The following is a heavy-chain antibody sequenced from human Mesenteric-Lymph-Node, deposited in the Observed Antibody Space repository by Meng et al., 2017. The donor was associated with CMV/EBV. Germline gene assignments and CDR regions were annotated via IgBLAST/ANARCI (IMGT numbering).Heavy chain of an antibody. V-gene: IGHV3-48*04. Sequence: GESLKISCAASGFTFSSYSMNWVRQAPGKGLEWVSYINGPSRTIYYADSVKGRFTISRDNAKNSLYLRMNSLRVEDTAVYYCAKGRTIFGVVPQYYFDYWGQGTSVTVSS. J-gene: IGHJ4*02. CDR3: AKGRTIFGVVPQYYFDY. CDR2: INGPSRTI. CDR1: GFTFSSYS. D-gene: IGHD3-3*01.